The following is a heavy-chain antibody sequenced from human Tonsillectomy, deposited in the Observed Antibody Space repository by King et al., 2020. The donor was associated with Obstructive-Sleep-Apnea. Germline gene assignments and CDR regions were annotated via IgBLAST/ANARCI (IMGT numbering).Heavy chain of an antibody. Sequence: QLQESGPGLVKPSETLSLTCTVSGGSISSYYWSWIRQPPGKGLEWIGYIYYSGSTNYNPPLKSRVTISVDTSKNQFSLKLSSVTAADTAVYYCAAGYSSSWSFDYWGQGTLVTVSS. CDR2: IYYSGST. J-gene: IGHJ4*02. V-gene: IGHV4-59*01. D-gene: IGHD6-13*01. CDR3: AAGYSSSWSFDY. CDR1: GGSISSYY.